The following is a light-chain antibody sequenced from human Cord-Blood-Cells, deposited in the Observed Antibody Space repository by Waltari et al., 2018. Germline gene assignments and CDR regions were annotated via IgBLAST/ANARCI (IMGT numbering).Light chain of an antibody. CDR3: STYAGSNNVV. J-gene: IGLJ3*02. V-gene: IGLV2-8*01. CDR2: EVS. Sequence: QSALTQPPSPSGSPGQSVTISCTGTSMDVGAYKSVTWYQQHPGKAPKLIIYEVSKRPSGVPDRFSGSKSGNTASLTVSGRQAEDESDYYFSTYAGSNNVVFGGGTKLTVL. CDR1: SMDVGAYKS.